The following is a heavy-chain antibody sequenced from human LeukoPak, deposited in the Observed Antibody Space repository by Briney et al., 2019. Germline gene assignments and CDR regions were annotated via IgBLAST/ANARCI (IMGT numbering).Heavy chain of an antibody. J-gene: IGHJ3*02. Sequence: GGSLRLSCAASGFTFDDYAMHWVRQAPGKGLEWVSLISWDGGSTYYADSVKGRFTISRDNSKNSLYLQMNSLRAEDTALYYCAKDIGPRYCSGGSRYRDNDAFDIWGQGTMVTVSS. V-gene: IGHV3-43D*03. CDR2: ISWDGGST. CDR1: GFTFDDYA. CDR3: AKDIGPRYCSGGSRYRDNDAFDI. D-gene: IGHD2-15*01.